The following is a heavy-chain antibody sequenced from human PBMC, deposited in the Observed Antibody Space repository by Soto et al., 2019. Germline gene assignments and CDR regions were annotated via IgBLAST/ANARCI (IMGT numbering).Heavy chain of an antibody. CDR1: GYTFSNFW. D-gene: IGHD6-13*01. J-gene: IGHJ4*02. CDR2: IYPGDYET. CDR3: ARSPRSSPYFDF. V-gene: IGHV5-51*01. Sequence: GESLKISCQCSGYTFSNFWIAWVRQLPGKGLEWIGIIYPGDYETRYSPSFHGKVTISADRSIGTAYLQWSSLEASDSAFYFCARSPRSSPYFDFWGQGALVTGSS.